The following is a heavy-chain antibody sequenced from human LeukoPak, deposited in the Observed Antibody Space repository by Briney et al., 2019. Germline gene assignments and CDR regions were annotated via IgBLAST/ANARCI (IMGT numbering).Heavy chain of an antibody. J-gene: IGHJ6*03. CDR1: GYTFTSYD. Sequence: ASVTVSFKASGYTFTSYDINWVRQATGQGLEWMGWMNPNSGNTGYAQKFQGRVTMTRNTSISTAYMELSSLRSEDTAVYYCATRPSITGTLDYYYMDVWGKGTTVTVSS. D-gene: IGHD1-7*01. V-gene: IGHV1-8*01. CDR2: MNPNSGNT. CDR3: ATRPSITGTLDYYYMDV.